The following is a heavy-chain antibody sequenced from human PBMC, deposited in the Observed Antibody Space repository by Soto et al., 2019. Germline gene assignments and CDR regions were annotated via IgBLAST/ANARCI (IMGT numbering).Heavy chain of an antibody. Sequence: GGSQRLSCAASGGPFSSYAMSWVRQAPGKGLEWVSAISGSGGSTYYADSVKGRFTISRDNSKNTLYLQMNSLRAEDTAVYYCAKRGIVGATVVGHAFDIWGQGTMVTVSS. CDR3: AKRGIVGATVVGHAFDI. V-gene: IGHV3-23*01. D-gene: IGHD1-26*01. CDR2: ISGSGGST. J-gene: IGHJ3*02. CDR1: GGPFSSYA.